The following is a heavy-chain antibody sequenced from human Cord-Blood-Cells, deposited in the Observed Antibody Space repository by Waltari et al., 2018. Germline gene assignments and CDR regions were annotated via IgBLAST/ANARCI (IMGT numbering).Heavy chain of an antibody. CDR1: GLTLSSYE. J-gene: IGHJ3*02. D-gene: IGHD7-27*01. CDR2: ICSSGSTI. Sequence: EVQLVASGGGLVQPGGSLRRSCAASGLTLSSYEMNWVRQAPGKGLGSVSYICSSGSTISYTDSVKGRFTIARDNAKNSRYLQMNRLRAEDTAVDYCARTSWVDAFDIWGQGTMVTDSS. CDR3: ARTSWVDAFDI. V-gene: IGHV3-48*03.